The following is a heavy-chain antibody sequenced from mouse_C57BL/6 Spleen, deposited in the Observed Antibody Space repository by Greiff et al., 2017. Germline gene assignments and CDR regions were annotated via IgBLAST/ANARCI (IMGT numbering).Heavy chain of an antibody. CDR3: ARRGTDYGSSYWYFDV. CDR1: GYTFTSYW. V-gene: IGHV1-69*01. D-gene: IGHD1-1*01. Sequence: QVQLQQPGAELVMPGASVKLSCKASGYTFTSYWMHWVKQRPGQGLEWIGELDPSDSYTNYNQKFKGKSTLTVDKSSSTAYMQLSSLTSEDSAVYYCARRGTDYGSSYWYFDVWGTGTTVTVSS. J-gene: IGHJ1*03. CDR2: LDPSDSYT.